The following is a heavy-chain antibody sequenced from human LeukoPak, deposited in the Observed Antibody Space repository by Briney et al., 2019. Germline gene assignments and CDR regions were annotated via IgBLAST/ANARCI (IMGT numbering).Heavy chain of an antibody. CDR1: GGSISSYY. Sequence: KPSETLSLTCTVSGGSISSYYWSWIRQPPGKGLEWIGYIYTSGSTNYNPSLKSRVTISVDTSKNQFSLKLSSVTAADTAVYYCARNSFGSWFDPWGQGTLVTVSS. D-gene: IGHD3-3*01. CDR3: ARNSFGSWFDP. J-gene: IGHJ5*02. V-gene: IGHV4-4*09. CDR2: IYTSGST.